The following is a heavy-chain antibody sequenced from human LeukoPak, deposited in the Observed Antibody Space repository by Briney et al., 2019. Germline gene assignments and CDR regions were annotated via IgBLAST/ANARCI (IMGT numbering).Heavy chain of an antibody. V-gene: IGHV4-34*01. CDR1: GGSFSGYY. CDR3: ARGRTVGATYDAFDI. D-gene: IGHD1-26*01. CDR2: INHSGST. J-gene: IGHJ3*02. Sequence: SETLSLTCAVYGGSFSGYYWSWIRQPPGKGLEWIGEINHSGSTNYNPSLKSRVTISVDTSKNQFSLKLSSVTAADTAVYYCARGRTVGATYDAFDIWGQGTMVTVSS.